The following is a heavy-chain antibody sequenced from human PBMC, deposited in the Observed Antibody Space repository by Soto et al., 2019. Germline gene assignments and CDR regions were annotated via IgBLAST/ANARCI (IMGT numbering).Heavy chain of an antibody. Sequence: SVKVSCKASGGTFSSYAISWVRQAPGQGLEWMGGIIPIFGTANYAQKFKGRVTITADESTSTAYMELSSLRSEDTAVYYCACYYDSSGYYLGAFDIWGQGTMVTVSS. CDR2: IIPIFGTA. V-gene: IGHV1-69*13. D-gene: IGHD3-22*01. CDR3: ACYYDSSGYYLGAFDI. CDR1: GGTFSSYA. J-gene: IGHJ3*02.